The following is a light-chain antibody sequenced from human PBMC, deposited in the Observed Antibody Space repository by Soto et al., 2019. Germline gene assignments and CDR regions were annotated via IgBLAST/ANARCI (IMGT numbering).Light chain of an antibody. CDR1: SSDVGNYNL. J-gene: IGLJ3*02. CDR2: EGS. CDR3: CSYAGSSTWV. Sequence: QSALTQPASVSGSPRQSITISCTGTSSDVGNYNLVSWFQQHPGKAPKLMIYEGSKRPSGVSNRFSGSKSGNTASLTISGLLPEDEADYYCCSYAGSSTWVFGGGTKVTVL. V-gene: IGLV2-23*01.